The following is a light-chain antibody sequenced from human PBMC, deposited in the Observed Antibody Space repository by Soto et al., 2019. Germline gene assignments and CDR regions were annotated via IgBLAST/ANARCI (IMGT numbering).Light chain of an antibody. V-gene: IGKV3-20*01. CDR3: QQFSSSPLT. CDR1: QSISSSY. CDR2: RTF. Sequence: EIVLTQSPGTLSLSPGERATLSCRASQSISSSYLAWYQQKPGQPPRLLLYRTFSRATGIPDRFSGSGSATDFTLTISRLEPEDFAVYFCQQFSSSPLTFGGGTKVEI. J-gene: IGKJ4*01.